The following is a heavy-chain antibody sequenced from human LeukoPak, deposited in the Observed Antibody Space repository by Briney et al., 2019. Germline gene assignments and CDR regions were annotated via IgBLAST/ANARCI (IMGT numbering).Heavy chain of an antibody. V-gene: IGHV1-46*01. CDR1: GGTFSSYA. D-gene: IGHD2-2*01. CDR3: ARSLTSTDAFDI. J-gene: IGHJ3*02. Sequence: ASVKVSCKASGGTFSSYAISWVRQAPGQGLEWMGIINPSGGTTSYAQKFQGRVTMTRDTSTSTVYMELSSLRSEDTAVYYCARSLTSTDAFDIWGQGTMVTVSS. CDR2: INPSGGTT.